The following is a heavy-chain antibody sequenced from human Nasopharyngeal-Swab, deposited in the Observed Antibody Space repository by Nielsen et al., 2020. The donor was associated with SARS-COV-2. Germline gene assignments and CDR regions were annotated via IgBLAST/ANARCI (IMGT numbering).Heavy chain of an antibody. CDR3: ARRGRCSGSSCDMDV. J-gene: IGHJ6*02. CDR1: GYTFNNYY. Sequence: ASVKVSCQASGYTFNNYYIHWVRQAPGQGLEWMGMINPGRGGTTYAQKFQGRVTMTRDTSTSTVFMDLSSLRSEDTAVYYCARRGRCSGSSCDMDVWGQGTTITVSS. V-gene: IGHV1-46*02. CDR2: INPGRGGT. D-gene: IGHD2-2*01.